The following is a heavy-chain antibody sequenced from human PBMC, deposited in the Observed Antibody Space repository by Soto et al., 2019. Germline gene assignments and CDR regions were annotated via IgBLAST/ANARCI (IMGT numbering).Heavy chain of an antibody. CDR1: GFPLSDSA. D-gene: IGHD1-26*01. J-gene: IGHJ6*03. V-gene: IGHV3-73*01. Sequence: EVQLVESGGGLVQPGGSLKLACLASGFPLSDSAIHWVRKASGKGLEWVGRIRSKTNNYATTYAAPVRGRITLSRDDLKNTAYLQMNNLESEDAAVYYCTRHAGRQVELSFYYYFMDVWGKGATVSV. CDR3: TRHAGRQVELSFYYYFMDV. CDR2: IRSKTNNYAT.